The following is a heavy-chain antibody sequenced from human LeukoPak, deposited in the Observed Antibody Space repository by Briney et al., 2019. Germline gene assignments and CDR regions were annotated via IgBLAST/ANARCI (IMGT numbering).Heavy chain of an antibody. Sequence: SQTLSLTCTVSGASIRSGDYYWSWIRQPPGKGLEWIGYIYDSGSTYYNPSLKSRITISVDTSENRFSLKLSSVTATDTAVYYCARDCSGGSCYGAFDIWGQGTMVTVSS. J-gene: IGHJ3*02. D-gene: IGHD2-15*01. CDR1: GASIRSGDYY. CDR2: IYDSGST. CDR3: ARDCSGGSCYGAFDI. V-gene: IGHV4-30-4*01.